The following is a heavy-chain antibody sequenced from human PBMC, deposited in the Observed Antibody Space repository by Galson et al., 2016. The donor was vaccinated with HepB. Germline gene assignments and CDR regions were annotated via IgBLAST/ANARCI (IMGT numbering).Heavy chain of an antibody. CDR2: IKSKTDGGTT. Sequence: SLRLSCAASGFSFSYTWMSWVRQAPGKGLEWVGQIKSKTDGGTTDHAAPVKGGFIISRDDSKSTLYLQMNRLKTEDTGVYYCTTGRFEPGDDISAGYYTHPFCMDVWGQGTTLTV. J-gene: IGHJ6*02. CDR3: TTGRFEPGDDISAGYYTHPFCMDV. D-gene: IGHD3-9*01. V-gene: IGHV3-15*01. CDR1: GFSFSYTW.